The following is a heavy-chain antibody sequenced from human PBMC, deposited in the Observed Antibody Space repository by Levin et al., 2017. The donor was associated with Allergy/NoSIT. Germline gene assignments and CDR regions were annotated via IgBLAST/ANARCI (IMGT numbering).Heavy chain of an antibody. CDR2: IGTAGGT. D-gene: IGHD3-10*02. CDR1: GFTFSSYD. V-gene: IGHV3-13*04. Sequence: GGSLSLSCAASGFTFSSYDMHWVRRATGKGLEWVSAIGTAGGTYYPGSAKGRFTISRENAKNSLYLQMNSLRAGDTAVYYCARGALGSGSYLGYWGQGTLVTVSS. CDR3: ARGALGSGSYLGY. J-gene: IGHJ4*02.